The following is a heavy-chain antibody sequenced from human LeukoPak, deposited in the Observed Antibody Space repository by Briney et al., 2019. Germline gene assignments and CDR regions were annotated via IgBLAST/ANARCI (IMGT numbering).Heavy chain of an antibody. Sequence: VASVKVSCKASGYTFTTYGINWLRQAPGQGLEWMGWISAYNGNTDYAQNLQGRVTLTTDTSASTAYMELRSLRSDDTAVYYCARDLIAARPGWFDPWGQGTLVTVSS. CDR2: ISAYNGNT. V-gene: IGHV1-18*01. CDR1: GYTFTTYG. CDR3: ARDLIAARPGWFDP. D-gene: IGHD6-6*01. J-gene: IGHJ5*02.